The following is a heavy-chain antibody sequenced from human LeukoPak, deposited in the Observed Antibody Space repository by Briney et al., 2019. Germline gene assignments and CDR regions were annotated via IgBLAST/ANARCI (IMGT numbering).Heavy chain of an antibody. D-gene: IGHD3-22*01. Sequence: SETLSLTCTVSGGSISRYYWSWLRQPPGKGLEWIGYIYYSGSTNYNPSLKSRVTISVDTSKNQFSLKLSSVTAADTAVYYCARDSPHQTYYYDSSSSYYYYYYMDVWGKGTTVTVSS. CDR3: ARDSPHQTYYYDSSSSYYYYYYMDV. V-gene: IGHV4-59*01. CDR2: IYYSGST. J-gene: IGHJ6*03. CDR1: GGSISRYY.